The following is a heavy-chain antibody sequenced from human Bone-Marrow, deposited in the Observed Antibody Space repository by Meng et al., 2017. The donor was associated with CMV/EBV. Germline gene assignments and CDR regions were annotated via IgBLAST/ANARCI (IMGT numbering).Heavy chain of an antibody. CDR1: GYSFGHYW. CDR2: IYPGDSDT. J-gene: IGHJ4*02. V-gene: IGHV5-51*01. Sequence: GESLKISCQGAGYSFGHYWIGWVRQMPGKGLEWMGSIYPGDSDTSYSPSFQGQVTISTDKAIRTAYLQGRSLKASDTAMYDCARQFNSRNWGLSLWGQGTLVPVSS. D-gene: IGHD7-27*01. CDR3: ARQFNSRNWGLSL.